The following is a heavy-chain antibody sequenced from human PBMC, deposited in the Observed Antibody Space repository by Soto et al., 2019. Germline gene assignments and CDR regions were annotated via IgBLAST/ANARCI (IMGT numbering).Heavy chain of an antibody. CDR1: GFTFSSYA. V-gene: IGHV3-23*01. Sequence: EVQLLESGGGLVQPGGSLRLSCAASGFTFSSYAMSWVRQAPGKGLEWVSGIIGNGGSTYHADSVKGRFTISRDNSKNTLYVQINSRRAEDTTVDCLSMYGGCYSGYQVMDGWGQGTTGPVFS. CDR2: IIGNGGST. CDR3: SMYGGCYSGYQVMDG. D-gene: IGHD2-15*01. J-gene: IGHJ6*02.